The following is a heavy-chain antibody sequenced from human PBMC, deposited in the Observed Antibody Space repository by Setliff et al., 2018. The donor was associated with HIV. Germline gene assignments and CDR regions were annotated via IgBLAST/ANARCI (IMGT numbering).Heavy chain of an antibody. D-gene: IGHD2-21*02. CDR2: VSYTGRT. CDR1: GGSTTSSTYY. CDR3: VRHNPTVVTDGYDI. V-gene: IGHV4-39*01. J-gene: IGHJ3*02. Sequence: SETRSLTCTVSGGSTTSSTYYWGWIRQPPGRGLEWIGSVSYTGRTYYNPSLKSRVTISIDTSRNQFSLNLSSVTAADTAVYYCVRHNPTVVTDGYDIWGQGTKVTVSS.